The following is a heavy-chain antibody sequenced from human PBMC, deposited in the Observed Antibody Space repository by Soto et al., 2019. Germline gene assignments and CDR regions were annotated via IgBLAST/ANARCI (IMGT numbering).Heavy chain of an antibody. CDR1: GGTFSSYA. D-gene: IGHD3-9*01. V-gene: IGHV1-69*13. J-gene: IGHJ4*02. Sequence: SVKVSCKASGGTFSSYAISWVRQAPGQGLEWMGGIIPIFGTANYAQKFHGRVTITADESTSTAYMELSSLRSEDTAVYYCARVLKSEHYAILTGYHRAPGAYFDYWGQGTLVTVSS. CDR3: ARVLKSEHYAILTGYHRAPGAYFDY. CDR2: IIPIFGTA.